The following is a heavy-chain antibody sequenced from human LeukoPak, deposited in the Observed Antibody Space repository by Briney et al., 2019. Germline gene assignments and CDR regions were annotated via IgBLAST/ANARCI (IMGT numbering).Heavy chain of an antibody. Sequence: SETLSLTCTVSGGSISSSSYYWGWIRQPPGKGLEWIGSIYYSGSTYYNPSLKSRVTISVDTSKNQFSLKLSSVTAADTAVYYCARELRNFDYWGQGTLVTVSS. D-gene: IGHD4-17*01. CDR3: ARELRNFDY. J-gene: IGHJ4*02. V-gene: IGHV4-39*07. CDR2: IYYSGST. CDR1: GGSISSSSYY.